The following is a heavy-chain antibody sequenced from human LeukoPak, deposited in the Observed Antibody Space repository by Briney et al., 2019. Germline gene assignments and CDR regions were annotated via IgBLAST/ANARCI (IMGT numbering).Heavy chain of an antibody. Sequence: GESLKISCKGSGYTFSNYWIGWVRQMPGKGLEWMGIMYPGDSQTKYSSSFQGQVTISADKSISTTYLQWSSLKASDTAMCYCARLKTNSEFGEDYGMDVWGKGTTVTVSS. D-gene: IGHD2-21*01. J-gene: IGHJ6*04. V-gene: IGHV5-51*01. CDR2: MYPGDSQT. CDR1: GYTFSNYW. CDR3: ARLKTNSEFGEDYGMDV.